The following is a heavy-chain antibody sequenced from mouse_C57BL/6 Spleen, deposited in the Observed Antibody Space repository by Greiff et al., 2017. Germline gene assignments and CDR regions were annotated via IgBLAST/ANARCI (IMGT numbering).Heavy chain of an antibody. V-gene: IGHV1-54*01. CDR2: INPGSGGT. CDR1: GYAFTNYL. Sequence: VQLQQSGAELVRPGTSVKVSCKASGYAFTNYLIEWVKQRPGQGLEWIGMINPGSGGTNYNEKFKGKATLTADKSSSTAYMQLSSLTSEDSAVYFCARSADGYLYYFDYWGQGTTLTVSS. CDR3: ARSADGYLYYFDY. D-gene: IGHD2-3*01. J-gene: IGHJ2*01.